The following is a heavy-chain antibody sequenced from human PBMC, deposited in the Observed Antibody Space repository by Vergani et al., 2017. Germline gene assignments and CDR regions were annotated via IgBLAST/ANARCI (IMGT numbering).Heavy chain of an antibody. Sequence: EVQLVESGGGLVQPGGSLRLSCAASGFTFSSYSINWVRQAPGKGLEWVSYISSSSSTIYYADSVKGRFTISRDNAKNSLYLQMNSLRAEDTAVYYCARDMGRYYYDSSGYYDYYYYGMDVWGQGTTVTVSS. D-gene: IGHD3-22*01. CDR3: ARDMGRYYYDSSGYYDYYYYGMDV. CDR2: ISSSSSTI. CDR1: GFTFSSYS. V-gene: IGHV3-48*04. J-gene: IGHJ6*02.